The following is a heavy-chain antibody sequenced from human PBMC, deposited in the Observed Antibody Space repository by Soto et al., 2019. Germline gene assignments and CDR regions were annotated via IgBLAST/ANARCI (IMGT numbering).Heavy chain of an antibody. CDR3: ARLFGGVPYYYYGMDV. CDR2: ISAYNGNT. CDR1: GYTFTSYG. Sequence: ASVKVSCKASGYTFTSYGISWVRQAPGQGLEWMGWISAYNGNTNYAQKLQGRVTMTTDTSTSTAYMELRSLRSDDTAVYYCARLFGGVPYYYYGMDVWGQGTTVTVSS. V-gene: IGHV1-18*01. J-gene: IGHJ6*02. D-gene: IGHD3-16*01.